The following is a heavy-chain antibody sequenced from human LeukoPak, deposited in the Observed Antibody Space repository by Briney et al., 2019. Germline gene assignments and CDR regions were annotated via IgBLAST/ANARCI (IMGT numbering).Heavy chain of an antibody. CDR1: GFTFSDYY. CDR3: ARDHPWNDAGVFDY. V-gene: IGHV3-11*01. D-gene: IGHD1-1*01. Sequence: KPGGSLRLSCAASGFTFSDYYMSWIRQAPGKGLEWVSYISSSGSTIYYADSVKGRFTISRDNAKNSLYLQMNGLRAEDTAVYYCARDHPWNDAGVFDYWGQGTLVTVSS. CDR2: ISSSGSTI. J-gene: IGHJ4*02.